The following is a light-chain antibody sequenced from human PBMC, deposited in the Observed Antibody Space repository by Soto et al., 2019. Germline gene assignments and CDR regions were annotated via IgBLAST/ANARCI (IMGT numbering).Light chain of an antibody. V-gene: IGKV1-27*01. Sequence: DIQMTQSPTSLSASVGDRVTITCRASQGIRNYVAWYQQIPGKAPKLLIYAASTLQSGVPTRFSGSGPGTDFTLTINGLQPEDVATYSCQKYSSVPVFGPGTKVEIK. CDR1: QGIRNY. CDR2: AAS. CDR3: QKYSSVPV. J-gene: IGKJ3*01.